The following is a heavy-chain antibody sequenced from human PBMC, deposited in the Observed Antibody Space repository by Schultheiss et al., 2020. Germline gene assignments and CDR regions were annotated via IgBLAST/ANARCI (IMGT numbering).Heavy chain of an antibody. CDR1: GFTFSSYA. CDR2: IKQDGSEK. D-gene: IGHD2-8*01. J-gene: IGHJ4*02. Sequence: GGSLRLSCAASGFTFSSYAMSWVRQAPGKGLEWVANIKQDGSEKYYVDSVKGRFTISRDNAKSSLYLQMNSLRAEDTAVYYCARDSGRGYCTSGSCYRAYFDYWGQGTLVTGSS. CDR3: ARDSGRGYCTSGSCYRAYFDY. V-gene: IGHV3-7*01.